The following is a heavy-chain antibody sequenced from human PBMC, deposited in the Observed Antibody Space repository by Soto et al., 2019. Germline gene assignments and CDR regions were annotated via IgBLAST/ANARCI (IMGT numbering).Heavy chain of an antibody. V-gene: IGHV1-24*01. Sequence: QVQLVQSGAEVKKPGASVKGSCKVSGDTLTALSIHWVRQAPGKGLEYMGGFDPEDGEAMYAQNFQGRVTMTEDTSTDPSYMELSSLTSEATAVYYCAIDYSGTYYGSLDPWGQGTLVTVSA. CDR2: FDPEDGEA. CDR1: GDTLTALS. CDR3: AIDYSGTYYGSLDP. D-gene: IGHD1-26*01. J-gene: IGHJ5*02.